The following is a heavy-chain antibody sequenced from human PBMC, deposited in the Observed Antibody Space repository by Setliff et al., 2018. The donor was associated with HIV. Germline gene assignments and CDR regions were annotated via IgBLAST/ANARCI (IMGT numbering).Heavy chain of an antibody. J-gene: IGHJ4*02. CDR2: ISWDGATT. Sequence: PGGSLRLSCAASGFIFEDYAMHWVRQVPGKGLEWVALISWDGATTNYADSVKGRFTISRDSSKNSLYLQMNNLRAEDTAVYYCVRDYMWAFDYWGQGTLVTVSS. CDR1: GFIFEDYA. V-gene: IGHV3-43D*04. D-gene: IGHD1-26*01. CDR3: VRDYMWAFDY.